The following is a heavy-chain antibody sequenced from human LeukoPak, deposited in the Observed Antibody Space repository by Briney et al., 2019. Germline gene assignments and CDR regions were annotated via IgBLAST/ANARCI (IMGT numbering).Heavy chain of an antibody. CDR2: IYYSGST. J-gene: IGHJ4*02. CDR1: GGSISSSSYY. CDR3: LGYSYGYAFDY. V-gene: IGHV4-39*07. D-gene: IGHD5-18*01. Sequence: SETLSLTCTVSGGSISSSSYYWGWIRQPPGKGLEWIGSIYYSGSTYYDPSLKSRVTISVDTSKNQFSLKLSSVTAADTAVYYCLGYSYGYAFDYWGQGTLVTVSS.